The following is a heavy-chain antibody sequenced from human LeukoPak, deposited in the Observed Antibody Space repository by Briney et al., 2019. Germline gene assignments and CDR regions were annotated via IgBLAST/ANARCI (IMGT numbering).Heavy chain of an antibody. D-gene: IGHD5-18*01. CDR2: IYYSGST. V-gene: IGHV4-39*02. CDR3: ARETASGYSYGYVSAFDI. Sequence: SETLSLTCTVSGGSISSSSYYWGWIRQPPGKGLEWIGSIYYSGSTYYNPSLKSRVTISVDTSKNQFSLKLSSVTAADTAVYYCARETASGYSYGYVSAFDIWGQGTMVTVSS. CDR1: GGSISSSSYY. J-gene: IGHJ3*02.